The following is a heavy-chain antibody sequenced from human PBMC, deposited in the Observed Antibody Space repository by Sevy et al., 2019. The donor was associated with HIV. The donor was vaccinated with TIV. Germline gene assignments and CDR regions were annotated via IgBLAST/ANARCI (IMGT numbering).Heavy chain of an antibody. CDR3: VRGADYYDSSGANCGY. J-gene: IGHJ4*02. CDR2: IWYDGSNK. D-gene: IGHD3-22*01. CDR1: GFTFSKYG. Sequence: GGSLRLSCAASGFTFSKYGMHWVRQAPGKGLEWVALIWYDGSNKYYADSVKGRFTISRDNSKNSLYLQMNSLRAEDTAVYYCVRGADYYDSSGANCGYWGQGTLVTVSS. V-gene: IGHV3-33*01.